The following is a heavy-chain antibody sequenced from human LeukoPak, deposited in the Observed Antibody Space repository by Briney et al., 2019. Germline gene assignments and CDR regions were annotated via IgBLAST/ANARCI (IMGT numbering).Heavy chain of an antibody. D-gene: IGHD2-21*01. CDR2: ISHDGNRQ. J-gene: IGHJ4*02. CDR1: GFTLGIYA. Sequence: GRSLRLSCATSGFTLGIYAMHWVRQAPGKGLEWVATISHDGNRQYYADSVKGRFTVSRDNSKNTLYLQMNSLRAEDTAVYYCARSGIPIPLDYWGQGTLVTVSS. V-gene: IGHV3-30-3*01. CDR3: ARSGIPIPLDY.